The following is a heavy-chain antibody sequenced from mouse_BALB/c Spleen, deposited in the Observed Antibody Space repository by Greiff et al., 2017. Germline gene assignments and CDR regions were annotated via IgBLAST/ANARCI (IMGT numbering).Heavy chain of an antibody. D-gene: IGHD1-1*01. CDR3: TRESYYYGSKPWFAY. J-gene: IGHJ3*01. CDR1: GYTFTSYW. V-gene: IGHV1-69*02. Sequence: QVQLQQPGAELVRPGASVKLSCKASGYTFTSYWINWVKQRPGQGLEWIGNIYPSDSYTNYNQKFKDKATLTVDKSSSTAYMQLSSPTSEDSAVYYCTRESYYYGSKPWFAYWGQGTLVTVSA. CDR2: IYPSDSYT.